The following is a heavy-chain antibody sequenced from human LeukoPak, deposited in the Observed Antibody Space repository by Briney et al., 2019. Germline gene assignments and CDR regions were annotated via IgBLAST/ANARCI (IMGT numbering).Heavy chain of an antibody. D-gene: IGHD6-13*01. CDR3: ARDPSYSSSWYRYYYGMDV. J-gene: IGHJ6*02. CDR1: GFTFSSYW. V-gene: IGHV3-7*01. Sequence: GGSLRLSCAASGFTFSSYWMSWFRQAPGKGLEWVANIKQDGSEKYYVDSVKGRFTISRDNAKNSLYLQMNSLRAEDTAVYYCARDPSYSSSWYRYYYGMDVWGQGTTVTVSS. CDR2: IKQDGSEK.